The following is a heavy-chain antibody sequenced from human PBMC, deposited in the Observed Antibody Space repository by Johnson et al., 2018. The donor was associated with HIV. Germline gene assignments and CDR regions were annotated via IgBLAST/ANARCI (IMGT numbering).Heavy chain of an antibody. CDR1: GFTFDDYG. CDR2: IKQDGSEK. V-gene: IGHV3-7*01. CDR3: ARSHRYGTMMATIRPFDI. J-gene: IGHJ3*02. D-gene: IGHD5-12*01. Sequence: VQLVESGGGVVRPGGSLRLSCAASGFTFDDYGMSWVRQAPGKGLEWVASIKQDGSEKYYVDSVKGRFTISRDNPKNSLYLQMNSLRAEDTAVYYCARSHRYGTMMATIRPFDIWGQGTMVTVSS.